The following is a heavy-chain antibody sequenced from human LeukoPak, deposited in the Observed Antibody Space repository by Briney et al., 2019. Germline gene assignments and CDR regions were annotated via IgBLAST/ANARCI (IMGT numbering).Heavy chain of an antibody. CDR3: ARNSVTTF. V-gene: IGHV3-48*03. D-gene: IGHD4-17*01. J-gene: IGHJ4*02. Sequence: GGSLRLSYAASGFTFSSYEMNWVRQAPGKGLEWVSYISSSGGTIYYADSVKGRFTISRDNAKNSLYLQMNSLRAEDTAVYYCARNSVTTFWGQGTLVTVSS. CDR1: GFTFSSYE. CDR2: ISSSGGTI.